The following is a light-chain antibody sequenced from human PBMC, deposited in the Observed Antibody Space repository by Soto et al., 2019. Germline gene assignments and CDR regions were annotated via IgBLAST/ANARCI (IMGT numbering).Light chain of an antibody. Sequence: QSALTQPASVSGSPGQSITISCTGTSSDVGGYNYVSWYQQHPGRAPKLMIYEVTNRPSGVSNRFSGSKSDNTASLTISGLQAEDEADYYCSSYTGSSTLVFGGGTQLTVL. CDR2: EVT. V-gene: IGLV2-14*01. J-gene: IGLJ2*01. CDR1: SSDVGGYNY. CDR3: SSYTGSSTLV.